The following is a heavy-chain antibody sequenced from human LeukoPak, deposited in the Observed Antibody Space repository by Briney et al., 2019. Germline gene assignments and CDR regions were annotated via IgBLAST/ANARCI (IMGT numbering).Heavy chain of an antibody. V-gene: IGHV5-51*07. CDR3: ARRGYDSSAPPDY. J-gene: IGHJ4*02. CDR1: GYYFTSYR. D-gene: IGHD3-22*01. Sequence: PGESLKISCKGSGYYFTSYRIGWVHQMPGKGLEWMGIIYPGDSDTRYSPSFQGQVTISADKSISTAYLQWSSLKASDTAMYYCARRGYDSSAPPDYWGQGTLVTVSS. CDR2: IYPGDSDT.